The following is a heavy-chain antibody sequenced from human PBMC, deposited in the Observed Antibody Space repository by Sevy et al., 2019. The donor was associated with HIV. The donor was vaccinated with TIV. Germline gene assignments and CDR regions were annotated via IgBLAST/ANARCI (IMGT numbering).Heavy chain of an antibody. Sequence: GGSLRLSCTASGFTFGDYAMSWVRQAPGKGLEWVGFIRSKAYGGTTEYAGSVTGRFTILRENSKSIADLPMNSLKTEDTAVYYCTRGWVAATPPGYWGQGTLVTVSS. CDR3: TRGWVAATPPGY. D-gene: IGHD2-15*01. CDR2: IRSKAYGGTT. J-gene: IGHJ4*02. V-gene: IGHV3-49*04. CDR1: GFTFGDYA.